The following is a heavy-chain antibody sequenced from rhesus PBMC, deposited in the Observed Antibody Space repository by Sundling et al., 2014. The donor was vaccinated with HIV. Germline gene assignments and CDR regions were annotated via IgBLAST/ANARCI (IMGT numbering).Heavy chain of an antibody. V-gene: IGHV4-65*02. CDR1: GASISSTNW. J-gene: IGHJ6*01. Sequence: QVQLQESGPGLLKPSETLSLTCAVSGASISSTNWWSWIRQYPGKGLEWIGSIYGNSGSTYYSPSLQSRVLISKDTSKNQFSLELSPVTAADTAVYYCARGNSLDSWGQGAVVTVSS. CDR3: ARGNSLDS. D-gene: IGHD1-32*01. CDR2: IYGNSGST.